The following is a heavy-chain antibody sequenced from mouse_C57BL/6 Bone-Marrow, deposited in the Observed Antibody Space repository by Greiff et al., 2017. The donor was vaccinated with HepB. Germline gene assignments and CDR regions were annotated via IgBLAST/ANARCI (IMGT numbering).Heavy chain of an antibody. D-gene: IGHD3-3*01. Sequence: EVQVVESGGGLVQPGGSLKLSCAASGFTFSLYGMSWVRQTPDKRLELVASINSNDGTTYYADTIKCRFTITRDNAKNTLYLQMSSLKSEDTAIYYCARRDLFVYWGQGTLVTVSA. CDR1: GFTFSLYG. CDR3: ARRDLFVY. J-gene: IGHJ3*01. CDR2: INSNDGTT. V-gene: IGHV5-6-3*01.